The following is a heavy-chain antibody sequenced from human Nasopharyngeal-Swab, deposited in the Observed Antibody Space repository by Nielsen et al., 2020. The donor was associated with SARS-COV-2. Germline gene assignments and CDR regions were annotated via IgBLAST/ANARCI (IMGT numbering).Heavy chain of an antibody. CDR3: VRSSSWYYFDY. D-gene: IGHD6-13*01. J-gene: IGHJ4*02. Sequence: SETLPLTCTVSGDSIAYSTFYWGWIRQPPGKGLEWIGNIYYNGNTYQNPSLKSRLTISVDKSKNQFSLQPSSVTAADTAVYYCVRSSSWYYFDYWAQGTQVTVSS. CDR1: GDSIAYSTFY. CDR2: IYYNGNT. V-gene: IGHV4-39*01.